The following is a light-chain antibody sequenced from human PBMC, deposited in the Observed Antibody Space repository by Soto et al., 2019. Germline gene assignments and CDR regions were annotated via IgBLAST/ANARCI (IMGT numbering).Light chain of an antibody. J-gene: IGLJ1*01. CDR1: RSDIGSYNY. CDR3: ISYTGSSTSYV. Sequence: QSALTQPASVSGSPGQSITISCSGTRSDIGSYNYVAWYQQFPGKTPKILIYGVSNRPSGVSSRFPGSKSGNTASLTISGLQAEDEADYYCISYTGSSTSYVFGSGTKV. CDR2: GVS. V-gene: IGLV2-14*01.